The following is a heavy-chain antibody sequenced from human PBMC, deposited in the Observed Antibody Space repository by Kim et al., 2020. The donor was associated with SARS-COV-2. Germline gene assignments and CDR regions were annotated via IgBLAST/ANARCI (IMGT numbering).Heavy chain of an antibody. CDR3: AKEKYDYVWGSYRYTLYFDY. J-gene: IGHJ4*02. CDR2: ISYDGSNK. D-gene: IGHD3-16*02. Sequence: GGSLRLSCAASGFTFSSYGMHWVRQAPGKGLEWVAVISYDGSNKYYADSVKGRFTISRDNSKNTLYLQMNSLRAEDTAVYYCAKEKYDYVWGSYRYTLYFDYWGQGTLVTVSS. CDR1: GFTFSSYG. V-gene: IGHV3-30*18.